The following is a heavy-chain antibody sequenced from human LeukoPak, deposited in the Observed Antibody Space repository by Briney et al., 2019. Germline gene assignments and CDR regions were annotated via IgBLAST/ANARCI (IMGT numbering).Heavy chain of an antibody. D-gene: IGHD6-13*01. Sequence: GGSLRLSCKASGFTFSRYTMSWVRQAPGKGLEWLSFVSSGSTNTVYYADSVKGRFTISRDNADNSLFLQMNSLRDQDTAVYYCAKGHGGGSWLNHHCVQGTLVTVSS. CDR3: AKGHGGGSWLNHH. V-gene: IGHV3-48*02. J-gene: IGHJ5*02. CDR1: GFTFSRYT. CDR2: VSSGSTNTV.